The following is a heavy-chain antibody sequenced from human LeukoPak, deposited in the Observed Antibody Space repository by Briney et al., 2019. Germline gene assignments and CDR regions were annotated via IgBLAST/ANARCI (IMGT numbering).Heavy chain of an antibody. CDR1: GFTFSSAW. CDR2: ITDASTT. V-gene: IGHV3-74*03. J-gene: IGHJ4*02. CDR3: VRDRVGPDY. Sequence: PVGSLTLSCAASGFTFSSAWMHCVRHAPGTGLVWVSRITDASTTTYADSVRGRFTISRDNAKNILYLQMNSLRAEDTAVYYCVRDRVGPDYWGQGSLVTVSS. D-gene: IGHD1-26*01.